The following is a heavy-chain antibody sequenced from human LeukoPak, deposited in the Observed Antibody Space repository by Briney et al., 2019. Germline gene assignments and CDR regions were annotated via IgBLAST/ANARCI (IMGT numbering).Heavy chain of an antibody. CDR3: AKDLDGFFDY. CDR2: IEWNGGRT. V-gene: IGHV3-20*04. J-gene: IGHJ4*02. Sequence: GGSLRLSCVVSGFTFDEYSMQWVRQAPGKGLEWVSVIEWNGGRTYYADSVKGRFTISRDNSKNTLYLQMNSLRAEDTAVYYCAKDLDGFFDYWGQGTLVTVSS. CDR1: GFTFDEYS. D-gene: IGHD3-9*01.